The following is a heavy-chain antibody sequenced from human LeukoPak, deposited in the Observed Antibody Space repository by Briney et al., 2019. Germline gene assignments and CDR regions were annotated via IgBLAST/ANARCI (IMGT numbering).Heavy chain of an antibody. V-gene: IGHV3-74*01. CDR2: INSDGSAT. D-gene: IGHD4-11*01. J-gene: IGHJ4*02. CDR1: GFTFNNYW. Sequence: GGSLRLSCAASGFTFNNYWMHWVRQAPGKGLVWVSRINSDGSATSYADSVKGRFTISRDNAKNTLYLQMNTLRAEDTAVYYCASMTTVTSDFDYWGQGTLVTVSS. CDR3: ASMTTVTSDFDY.